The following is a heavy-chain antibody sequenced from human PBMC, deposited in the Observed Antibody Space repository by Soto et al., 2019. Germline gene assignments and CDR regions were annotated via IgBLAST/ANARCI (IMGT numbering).Heavy chain of an antibody. Sequence: QVQLVESGGGAVQPGRSLRLSCAASGFTFSSYGMHWVRQAPGKGLEWVAVISYDGSNKYYADSVKGRFTISRDNSKNTLYLQMNSLRAEDTAVYYCAKDVSRLIAAAFDYWGQGTLVTVSS. CDR2: ISYDGSNK. J-gene: IGHJ4*02. D-gene: IGHD6-13*01. V-gene: IGHV3-30*18. CDR1: GFTFSSYG. CDR3: AKDVSRLIAAAFDY.